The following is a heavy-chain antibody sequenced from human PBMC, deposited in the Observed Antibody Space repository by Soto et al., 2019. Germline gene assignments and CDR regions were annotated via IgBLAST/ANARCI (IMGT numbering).Heavy chain of an antibody. CDR2: IYSSGNT. CDR3: VPRGPNFYYYGVDV. CDR1: GDSISSSSCY. V-gene: IGHV4-39*01. Sequence: SETLSLTCAVSGDSISSSSCYWGWIRQPPGKGLEWIGSIYSSGNTYYNPSLKSRVTISIDTSRNQFSLKLTSVTAADTAVYYCVPRGPNFYYYGVDVWGQGTTVTVSS. J-gene: IGHJ6*02. D-gene: IGHD2-2*01.